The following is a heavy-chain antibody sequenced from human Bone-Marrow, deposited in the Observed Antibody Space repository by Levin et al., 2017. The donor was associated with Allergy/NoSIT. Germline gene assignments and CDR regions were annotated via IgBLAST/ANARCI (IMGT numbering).Heavy chain of an antibody. CDR2: ISGSGGPT. V-gene: IGHV3-23*01. Sequence: PGESLKISCAASGFRFNDYAMSWVRQAPGKGLEWVSAISGSGGPTYYADSVKGRFTLSRDNSKNTLYLQMNSLSAEDTAVYFCAKDRGKGAASRPTSWGQGTLVTVSS. D-gene: IGHD6-13*01. J-gene: IGHJ5*02. CDR3: AKDRGKGAASRPTS. CDR1: GFRFNDYA.